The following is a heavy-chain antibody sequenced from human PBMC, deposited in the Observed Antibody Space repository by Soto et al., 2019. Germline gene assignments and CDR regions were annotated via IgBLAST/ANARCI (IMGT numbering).Heavy chain of an antibody. J-gene: IGHJ4*02. V-gene: IGHV1-69*02. D-gene: IGHD6-19*01. CDR1: GGTFSSYT. CDR3: ATGYSSGWTPSFDY. CDR2: IIPILGIA. Sequence: QVQLVQSGAEVKKPGSSVKVSCKASGGTFSSYTISWVRQAPGQGLEWMGRIIPILGIANYAQKFQGRVTITADKSTSTAYMELSSLRSEDTAVYYCATGYSSGWTPSFDYWGQGTLVTVSS.